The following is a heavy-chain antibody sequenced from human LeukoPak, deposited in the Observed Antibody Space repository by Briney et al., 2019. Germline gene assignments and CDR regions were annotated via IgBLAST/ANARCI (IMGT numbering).Heavy chain of an antibody. D-gene: IGHD6-13*01. J-gene: IGHJ3*01. CDR2: ATAGSA. Sequence: PGGSLRLSCAASGFTVSSYGMSATAGSAQYAESVKGRFTISRDNSKNSLYLQMNSLRDEDTAVYYCAKARIASAGTGAFDVWGQGTTVTVSS. V-gene: IGHV3-23*01. CDR1: GFTVSSYG. CDR3: AKARIASAGTGAFDV.